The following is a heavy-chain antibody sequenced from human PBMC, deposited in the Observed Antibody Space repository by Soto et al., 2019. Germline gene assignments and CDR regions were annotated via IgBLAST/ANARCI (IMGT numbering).Heavy chain of an antibody. CDR1: GFTFSSYG. D-gene: IGHD3-10*01. J-gene: IGHJ5*02. Sequence: QVQLVESGGGVVQPGRSLRLSCAASGFTFSSYGMHWVRQAPGKGLEWVAVISYDGSNKYYADSVKGRFTISRDNSKNTLYLQMNSLRAEDTAVYYCAKDRYHYGSGSLNWFDPWGQGTLVTVSS. CDR2: ISYDGSNK. V-gene: IGHV3-30*18. CDR3: AKDRYHYGSGSLNWFDP.